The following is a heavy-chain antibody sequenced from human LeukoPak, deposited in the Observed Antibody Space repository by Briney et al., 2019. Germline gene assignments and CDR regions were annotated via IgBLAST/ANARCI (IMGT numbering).Heavy chain of an antibody. Sequence: SETLSLTCTVSGDSISSSSYYWGWIRQPPGKGLEWIGTIYYSGSTYYNPSLKSRVTISVDTSKNQFSLKLSSVTAADTALYYRARRRYYGSGFDYWGQGTLVTVSS. CDR2: IYYSGST. D-gene: IGHD3-10*01. V-gene: IGHV4-39*01. CDR1: GDSISSSSYY. J-gene: IGHJ4*02. CDR3: ARRRYYGSGFDY.